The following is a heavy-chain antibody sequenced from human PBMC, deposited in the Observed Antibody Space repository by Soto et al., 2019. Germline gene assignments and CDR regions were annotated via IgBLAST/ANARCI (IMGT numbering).Heavy chain of an antibody. V-gene: IGHV3-23*01. CDR3: AKTNTSKTNTNGWYDWFAP. CDR1: GFTFRDFA. J-gene: IGHJ5*02. D-gene: IGHD6-19*01. CDR2: ITGSGVGM. Sequence: EVQLLESGGVLVQPGESLRLSCAATGFTFRDFAMTWVRQAPGKGLEWVSTITGSGVGMHYADSVKGRFTISRDNSKNTSYLQMNSLRAEDTAVYHCAKTNTSKTNTNGWYDWFAPWGQGTLVTVSS.